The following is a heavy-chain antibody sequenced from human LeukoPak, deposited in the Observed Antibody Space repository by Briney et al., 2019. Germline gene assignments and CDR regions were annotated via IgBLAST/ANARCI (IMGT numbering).Heavy chain of an antibody. J-gene: IGHJ4*02. Sequence: GGSLRLSCAASGFTFSSYAMHWVRQAPGRGLEWVAVISYDGSNKYYADSVKGRFTISRDNSKNTLYLQMNSLRAEDTAVYYCARDTAGSLDYWGQGTLVTVSS. CDR2: ISYDGSNK. V-gene: IGHV3-30-3*01. CDR3: ARDTAGSLDY. CDR1: GFTFSSYA. D-gene: IGHD5-18*01.